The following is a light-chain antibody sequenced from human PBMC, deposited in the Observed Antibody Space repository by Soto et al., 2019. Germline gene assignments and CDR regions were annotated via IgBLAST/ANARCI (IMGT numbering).Light chain of an antibody. V-gene: IGKV3-15*01. CDR3: KQYINWPT. Sequence: EILMTQSPATLSVSPGDSATLSCRASQSVSSDLAWYQQRPGQPPRLLIYGASARATGVPGRFSGSGSGTEFTLTISSLQSEDFALYFCKQYINWPTFGPGTKVE. CDR2: GAS. J-gene: IGKJ4*02. CDR1: QSVSSD.